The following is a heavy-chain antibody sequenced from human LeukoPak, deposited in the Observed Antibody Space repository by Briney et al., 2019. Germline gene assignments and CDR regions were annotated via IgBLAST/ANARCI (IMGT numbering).Heavy chain of an antibody. D-gene: IGHD3-3*01. CDR2: IWYDGSNK. CDR1: GFTFSSYG. CDR3: AKERRYYDFWSGIDY. Sequence: GGSLRLSCAASGFTFSSYGMHWVRQAPGKGLEWVAVIWYDGSNKYYADSVKGRFTISRDNSKNTLYLQMNSLRAEDTAVYYCAKERRYYDFWSGIDYWGQGTLVTVSS. J-gene: IGHJ4*02. V-gene: IGHV3-30*02.